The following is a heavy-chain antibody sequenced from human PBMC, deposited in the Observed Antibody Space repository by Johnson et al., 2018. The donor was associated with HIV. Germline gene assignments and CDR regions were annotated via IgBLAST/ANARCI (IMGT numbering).Heavy chain of an antibody. J-gene: IGHJ3*02. V-gene: IGHV3-53*01. CDR3: ARVGLTGAQTGDAFDI. Sequence: VQLVESGGGLIQPGGSLRLSCAASGFTVSGKYMTWVRQAPGKGLEWVSLIYSGGSTYYADSVKGRFSISRDNSKNTPYCQMNSLSAEDTAVYYCARVGLTGAQTGDAFDIWGQGTMVTVSS. D-gene: IGHD7-27*01. CDR2: IYSGGST. CDR1: GFTVSGKY.